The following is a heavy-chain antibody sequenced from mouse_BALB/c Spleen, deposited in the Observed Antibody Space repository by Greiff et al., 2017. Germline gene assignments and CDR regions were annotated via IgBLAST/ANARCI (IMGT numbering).Heavy chain of an antibody. CDR3: ARPVYYGNYFDY. CDR1: GYTFTSYW. V-gene: IGHV1-87*01. CDR2: IYPGDGDT. Sequence: VQLQQSGAELARPGASVKLSCKASGYTFTSYWMQWVKQRPGQGLEWIGAIYPGDGDTRYTQKFKGKATLTADKSSSTAYMQLSSLASEDSAVYYCARPVYYGNYFDYWGQGTTLTVSS. J-gene: IGHJ2*01. D-gene: IGHD2-1*01.